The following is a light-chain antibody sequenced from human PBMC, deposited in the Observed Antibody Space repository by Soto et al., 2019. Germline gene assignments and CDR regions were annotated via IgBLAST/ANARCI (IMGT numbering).Light chain of an antibody. Sequence: DIQMTQSPSSLSASVGDSINITCRASQIMTRYLNWFQQEPGKAPRLLIYAASSLQSGVSSRFSGSASGADFTLTISSLQPEDCATYYCQQSFNIPWTFGQGTKVEIK. CDR3: QQSFNIPWT. J-gene: IGKJ1*01. CDR2: AAS. V-gene: IGKV1-39*01. CDR1: QIMTRY.